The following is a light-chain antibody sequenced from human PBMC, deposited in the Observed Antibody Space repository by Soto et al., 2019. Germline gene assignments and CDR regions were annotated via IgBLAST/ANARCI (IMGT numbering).Light chain of an antibody. CDR2: AAS. CDR3: QQSYSDPLT. V-gene: IGKV1-39*01. J-gene: IGKJ4*01. Sequence: DIQMTQSPSSLSASIGDRVTIACRASQYINTYLNWYQQTPGKAPKILIYAASSLQSGVPSRFSGSGSGTDFTLIITSLQPEDFETYSCQQSYSDPLTFGGGTKVDIK. CDR1: QYINTY.